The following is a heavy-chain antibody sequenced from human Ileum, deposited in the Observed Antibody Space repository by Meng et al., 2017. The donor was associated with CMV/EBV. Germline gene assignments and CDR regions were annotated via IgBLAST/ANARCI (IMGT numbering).Heavy chain of an antibody. V-gene: IGHV3-23*01. J-gene: IGHJ4*02. CDR3: AKQMVGATTVDY. D-gene: IGHD1-26*01. CDR1: GFTFSTFA. CDR2: ISSGGGRT. Sequence: GESLKISCAASGFTFSTFAMGWVRQAPGKGLEWVSGISSGGGRTHYADSVKGRFTISRDNSKNTLFLQMNSLRVDDTAVYYCAKQMVGATTVDYWGQGTLVTVSS.